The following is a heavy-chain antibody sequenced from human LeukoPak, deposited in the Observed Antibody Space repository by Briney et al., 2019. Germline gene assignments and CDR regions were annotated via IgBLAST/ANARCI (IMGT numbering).Heavy chain of an antibody. CDR3: ARDGVTGGGWYEPTDY. Sequence: ASVKVSCKASGYTFTSYDINWVRQATGQGLEWMGWMNPNSGNTGYAQKFQGRVTMTRNTSISTAYMELSGLRSEDTAVYYCARDGVTGGGWYEPTDYWGQGTLVTVSS. J-gene: IGHJ4*02. D-gene: IGHD6-19*01. CDR1: GYTFTSYD. CDR2: MNPNSGNT. V-gene: IGHV1-8*01.